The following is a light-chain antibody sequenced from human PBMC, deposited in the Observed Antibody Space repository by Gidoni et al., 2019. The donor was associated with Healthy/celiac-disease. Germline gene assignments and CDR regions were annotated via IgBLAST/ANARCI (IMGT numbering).Light chain of an antibody. J-gene: IGKJ1*01. Sequence: AIRMTQSPSSFSASTGDRVTITCRASQGISSYLAWYQQKPGKAPKLLIYAASTLQSGVPSRFSGSGSGTDFTLTISCLQSEDFATYYCQQYYSYPRKFGQXTKVEIK. CDR3: QQYYSYPRK. CDR1: QGISSY. V-gene: IGKV1-8*01. CDR2: AAS.